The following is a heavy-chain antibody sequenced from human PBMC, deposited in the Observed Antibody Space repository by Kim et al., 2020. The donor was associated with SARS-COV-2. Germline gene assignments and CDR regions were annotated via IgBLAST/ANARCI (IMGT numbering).Heavy chain of an antibody. V-gene: IGHV1-2*06. Sequence: ASVKVSCKASGYTFTGYYMHWVRQAPGQGLEWMGRINPNSGGTNYAQKFQGRVTMTRDTSISTAYMELSRLRSDDTAVYYCAYSQISGYDSLRWLGVYGMDVWGQGTTVTVSS. CDR1: GYTFTGYY. CDR3: AYSQISGYDSLRWLGVYGMDV. J-gene: IGHJ6*02. D-gene: IGHD5-12*01. CDR2: INPNSGGT.